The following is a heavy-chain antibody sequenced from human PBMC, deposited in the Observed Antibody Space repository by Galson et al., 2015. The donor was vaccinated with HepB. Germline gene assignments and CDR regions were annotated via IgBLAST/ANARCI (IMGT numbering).Heavy chain of an antibody. V-gene: IGHV3-21*01. D-gene: IGHD5-12*01. Sequence: SLRLSCAASGFAFDNYAMTWVRQAPGKGLEWVSSITNTGSHTYYADSVRGRFTLSRDNAKNSLYLQMNSLRAEDTAVYYCARGYSGYDTIDYRGQGTLVTVSS. CDR1: GFAFDNYA. J-gene: IGHJ4*02. CDR3: ARGYSGYDTIDY. CDR2: ITNTGSHT.